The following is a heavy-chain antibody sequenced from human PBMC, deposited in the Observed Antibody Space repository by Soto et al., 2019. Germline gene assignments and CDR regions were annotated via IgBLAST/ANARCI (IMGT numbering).Heavy chain of an antibody. D-gene: IGHD3-10*01. CDR3: ARRLPQSGNFQH. CDR1: GFTFSSYS. Sequence: GGSLRLSCAASGFTFSSYSMNWVRQAPGKGLEWVSSISSSSSYIYYADSVKGRFTISRDNAKNSLYLQMNSLRAEDTAVYYCARRLPQSGNFQHWGQGTLVTVSS. J-gene: IGHJ1*01. V-gene: IGHV3-21*01. CDR2: ISSSSSYI.